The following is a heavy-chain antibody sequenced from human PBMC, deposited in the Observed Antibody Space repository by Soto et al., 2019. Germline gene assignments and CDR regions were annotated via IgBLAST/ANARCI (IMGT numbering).Heavy chain of an antibody. D-gene: IGHD1-26*01. J-gene: IGHJ4*02. Sequence: EVQLVESGGGLVQPGRSLRLSCAASGFTFDDYAMHWVRQAPGKGLEWVSGISWNSGSIGYADSVKGRFTISRDNAKNSLYLQMNSLRAEDTALNYCAKGGATPDYFDYWGQGTLVTVSS. CDR3: AKGGATPDYFDY. V-gene: IGHV3-9*01. CDR2: ISWNSGSI. CDR1: GFTFDDYA.